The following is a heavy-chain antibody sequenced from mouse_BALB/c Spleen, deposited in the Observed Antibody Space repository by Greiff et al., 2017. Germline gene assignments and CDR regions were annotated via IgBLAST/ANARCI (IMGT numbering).Heavy chain of an antibody. J-gene: IGHJ4*01. CDR1: GFTFSSYA. Sequence: EVKLVESGGGLVKPGGSLKLSCAASGFTFSSYAMSWVRQSPEKRLEWVAEISSGGSYTYYPDTVTGRFTISRDNAKNTLYLEMSSLRSEDTAMYYCARDGPYAMDDWGQGTSVTVSS. CDR3: ARDGPYAMDD. V-gene: IGHV5-9-4*01. CDR2: ISSGGSYT.